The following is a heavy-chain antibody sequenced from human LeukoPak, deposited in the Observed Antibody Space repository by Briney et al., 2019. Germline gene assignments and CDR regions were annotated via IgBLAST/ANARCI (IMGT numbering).Heavy chain of an antibody. CDR1: GGSISSYY. Sequence: SETLSLTCTVSGGSISSYYWSWIRQPPGKGPEWIGYIYYSGSTNYNPSLKSRVTISVDTSKNQFSLKLSSVTAADTAVYYCARSSMIVGPFDYWGQGTLVTVSS. CDR2: IYYSGST. CDR3: ARSSMIVGPFDY. D-gene: IGHD3-22*01. J-gene: IGHJ4*02. V-gene: IGHV4-59*01.